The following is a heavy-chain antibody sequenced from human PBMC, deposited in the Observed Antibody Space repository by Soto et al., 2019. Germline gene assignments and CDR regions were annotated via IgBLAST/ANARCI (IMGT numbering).Heavy chain of an antibody. J-gene: IGHJ4*02. V-gene: IGHV3-64D*08. CDR2: ISSNGGST. CDR3: VKDFRRYSGYDYYQGPFDY. Sequence: VGSLRLSCSASGFTFSSYAMHWVRQAPGKGLEYVSAISSNGGSTYYADSVKGRFTISRDDSKNTLYLQMSSLRAEDTAVYYCVKDFRRYSGYDYYQGPFDYWGQGTLVTVSS. D-gene: IGHD5-12*01. CDR1: GFTFSSYA.